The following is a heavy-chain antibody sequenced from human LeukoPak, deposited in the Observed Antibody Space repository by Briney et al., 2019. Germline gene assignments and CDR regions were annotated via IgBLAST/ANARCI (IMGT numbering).Heavy chain of an antibody. CDR2: IKNKGDGGTT. CDR1: GFTFNKAW. D-gene: IGHD3-10*01. CDR3: TTSGTPFEY. J-gene: IGHJ4*02. Sequence: GGSLRLSCAASGFTFNKAWMSWVRLAPGEGLEWVGRIKNKGDGGTTDYAAPVKGRFTVSRDDSNSTLYLQMNSLKTEDTAVYYCTTSGTPFEYWGQGTLVTVSS. V-gene: IGHV3-15*01.